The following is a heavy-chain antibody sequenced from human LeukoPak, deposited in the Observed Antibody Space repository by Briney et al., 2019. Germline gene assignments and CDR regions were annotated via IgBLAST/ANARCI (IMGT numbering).Heavy chain of an antibody. CDR2: IYHSGST. J-gene: IGHJ4*02. CDR1: GGSISSGGYS. D-gene: IGHD2-15*01. V-gene: IGHV4-30-2*01. CDR3: ARAPGYCSGGSCYDY. Sequence: SETLSLTCAVSGGSISSGGYSWSWIRQPPGKGLEWIGYIYHSGSTYYNPSLKSRVTISVDRSKNQFSLKLSSVTAADTAVYYCARAPGYCSGGSCYDYWGQGTLVTVSS.